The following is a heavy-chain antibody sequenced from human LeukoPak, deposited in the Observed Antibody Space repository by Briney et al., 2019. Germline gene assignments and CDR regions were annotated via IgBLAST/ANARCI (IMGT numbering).Heavy chain of an antibody. V-gene: IGHV3-11*03. CDR1: GIPFSDYY. CDR2: ISSSSSYT. D-gene: IGHD6-13*01. J-gene: IGHJ4*02. CDR3: AAWTAADF. Sequence: AGGSLRLSCVVSGIPFSDYYMNCIRQAPGKGLEWISYISSSSSYTDYADSVKGRFTISRDNAKSALYLQLNSLRLEDTAVYYCAAWTAADFWGQGTLVTVSS.